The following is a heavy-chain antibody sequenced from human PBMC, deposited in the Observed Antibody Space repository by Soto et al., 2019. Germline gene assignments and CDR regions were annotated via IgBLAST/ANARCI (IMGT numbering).Heavy chain of an antibody. CDR1: GFTFSSYA. CDR3: AKDSISSAQGIFDY. D-gene: IGHD6-13*01. CDR2: ISGGDDRT. V-gene: IGHV3-23*01. J-gene: IGHJ4*02. Sequence: PGGSLRLSCATSGFTFSSYAMCWVRQAXGKGLEWVSTISGGDDRTYYADSVKGRFTVSIDNSKNTLYLQMNSLRAEDTAIYYCAKDSISSAQGIFDYWGQGTLVTVSS.